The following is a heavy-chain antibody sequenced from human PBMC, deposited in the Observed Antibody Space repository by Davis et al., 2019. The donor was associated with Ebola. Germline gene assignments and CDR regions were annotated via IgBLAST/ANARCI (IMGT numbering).Heavy chain of an antibody. J-gene: IGHJ6*02. CDR1: GGSISSSSYY. CDR3: ARHFYYYGSGSYKEDYGMDV. CDR2: IYYSGST. D-gene: IGHD3-10*01. Sequence: PSETLSLTCTVSGGSISSSSYYWGWIRQPPGKGLEWIGSIYYSGSTYYNPSLKSRVTISVDTSKNQFSLKLSSVTAADTAVYYCARHFYYYGSGSYKEDYGMDVWGQGTTVTVSS. V-gene: IGHV4-39*01.